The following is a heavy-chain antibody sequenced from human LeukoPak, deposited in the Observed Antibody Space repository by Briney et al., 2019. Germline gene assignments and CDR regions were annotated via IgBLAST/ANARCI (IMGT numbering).Heavy chain of an antibody. Sequence: SETLSLTCTVSGYSISSGYYWGWIRQPPGKGLEWIGSIYHSGSTYYNPSLKSRVTISVDTSKNQFSLKLSSVTAADTAVYYCARWSLGYSGYDWEGGGFDYWGQGTLVTVSS. V-gene: IGHV4-38-2*02. D-gene: IGHD5-12*01. CDR3: ARWSLGYSGYDWEGGGFDY. CDR1: GYSISSGYY. J-gene: IGHJ4*02. CDR2: IYHSGST.